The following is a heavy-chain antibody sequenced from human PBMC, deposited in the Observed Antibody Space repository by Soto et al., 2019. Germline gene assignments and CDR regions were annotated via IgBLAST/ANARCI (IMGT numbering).Heavy chain of an antibody. J-gene: IGHJ4*02. V-gene: IGHV4-59*08. CDR3: ARQQWPYYDFDY. D-gene: IGHD6-19*01. Sequence: QVQLQESGPGLVKPSETLSLTCTVSGGSISSYYWSWIRQPPGKGLEWIGYIYYSGSTNYNPSLKSRVTISVDTSKNQFSLKLSSVTAADTAVYYCARQQWPYYDFDYWGQGTLVTVSS. CDR1: GGSISSYY. CDR2: IYYSGST.